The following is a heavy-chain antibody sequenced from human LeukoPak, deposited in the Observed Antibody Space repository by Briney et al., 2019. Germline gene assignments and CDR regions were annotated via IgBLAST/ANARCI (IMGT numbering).Heavy chain of an antibody. D-gene: IGHD2-15*01. CDR2: INPKTGGT. V-gene: IGHV1-2*02. Sequence: ASVTVSCKASGYTFSDYYIHWVRQAPGQGLEWMGWINPKTGGTSSAQKFQGRVTMTRDTSISTAYMELSRLRSDDTAVYYCARDLGYCSGGSCYSFRTYYFDYWGQGTLVTVSS. J-gene: IGHJ4*02. CDR1: GYTFSDYY. CDR3: ARDLGYCSGGSCYSFRTYYFDY.